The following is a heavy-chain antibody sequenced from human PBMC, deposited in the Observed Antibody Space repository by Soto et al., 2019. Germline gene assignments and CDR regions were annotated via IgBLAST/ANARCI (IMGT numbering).Heavy chain of an antibody. Sequence: GGSLRLSCAASGFTFSSYGMHWVRQAPGKGLEWVAVISYDGSNKYYADSVKGRFTISRDNSKNTLYLQMNSLRAEDTAVYYCAKSPSDTAVAGTPAHHFDYWGQGTLVTVSS. V-gene: IGHV3-30*18. J-gene: IGHJ4*02. CDR2: ISYDGSNK. D-gene: IGHD6-19*01. CDR1: GFTFSSYG. CDR3: AKSPSDTAVAGTPAHHFDY.